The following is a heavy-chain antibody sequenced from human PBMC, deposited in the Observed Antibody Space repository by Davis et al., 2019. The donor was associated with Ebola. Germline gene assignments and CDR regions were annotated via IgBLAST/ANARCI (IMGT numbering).Heavy chain of an antibody. J-gene: IGHJ6*02. Sequence: PGGSLRLSCAASRFPFSSYSMSWVRQAPGKGLEWVSAISGSGGSTYYADSVKGRFTISRDNSKNTLYLQMNSLRAEDTAVYYCAKGVFWSNYYYYGMDVWGQGTTVTVSS. CDR2: ISGSGGST. CDR3: AKGVFWSNYYYYGMDV. V-gene: IGHV3-23*01. CDR1: RFPFSSYS. D-gene: IGHD3-3*01.